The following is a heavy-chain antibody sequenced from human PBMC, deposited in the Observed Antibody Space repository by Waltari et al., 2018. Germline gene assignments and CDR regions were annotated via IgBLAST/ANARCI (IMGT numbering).Heavy chain of an antibody. CDR3: ARTYSGDYEFWFDP. Sequence: QLQLQESGPGLVKSSETLSPTCDVSGRSISSINYNWGWLRQTPGKGLEWIASIYYSGNTYYNPSLKSRVTISVDTSKNQFSLRLSSVTAADTAVYYCARTYSGDYEFWFDPWGQGTLVTVSS. CDR2: IYYSGNT. CDR1: GRSISSINYN. D-gene: IGHD1-26*01. V-gene: IGHV4-39*01. J-gene: IGHJ5*02.